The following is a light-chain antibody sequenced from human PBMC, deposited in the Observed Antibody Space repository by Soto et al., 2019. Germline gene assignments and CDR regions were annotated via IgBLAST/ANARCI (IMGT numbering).Light chain of an antibody. CDR2: DAS. Sequence: EIVLTQSPATLSLSPGERATLSCRASQSVSSYLAWYQQKPGQAPRLLIYDASNRATGIPARFSGSESGTDFTLNISSLEPHDFAIYYCQQRINWLTFGGGTKVEIK. CDR1: QSVSSY. J-gene: IGKJ4*01. CDR3: QQRINWLT. V-gene: IGKV3-11*01.